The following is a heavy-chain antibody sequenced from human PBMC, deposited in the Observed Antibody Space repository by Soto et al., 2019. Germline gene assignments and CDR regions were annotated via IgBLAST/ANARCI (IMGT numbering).Heavy chain of an antibody. J-gene: IGHJ5*02. V-gene: IGHV3-21*01. D-gene: IGHD6-13*01. Sequence: GGSLRLSCAASGFTFRSFTMNWVRQAPGKGLEWASTISSNSAYIYYTDALRGRFTISRDNAKNSLHLQMNSLRAEDTAVYYCTRDASRDSSARGWFDPWGPGTLVTVSS. CDR2: ISSNSAYI. CDR1: GFTFRSFT. CDR3: TRDASRDSSARGWFDP.